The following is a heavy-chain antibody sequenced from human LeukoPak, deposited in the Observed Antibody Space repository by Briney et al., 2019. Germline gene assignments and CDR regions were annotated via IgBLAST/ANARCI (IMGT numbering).Heavy chain of an antibody. Sequence: ASVKVSCKASGYTFTSYYMHWVRLAPGQGLEWMGIINPSGGSTSYAQKFQGRVTMTRDMSTSTVYMELSSLRSEDTAVYYCARDPNSSSSGFYFDYWGQGTLVTVSS. CDR3: ARDPNSSSSGFYFDY. CDR2: INPSGGST. J-gene: IGHJ4*02. D-gene: IGHD6-6*01. V-gene: IGHV1-46*01. CDR1: GYTFTSYY.